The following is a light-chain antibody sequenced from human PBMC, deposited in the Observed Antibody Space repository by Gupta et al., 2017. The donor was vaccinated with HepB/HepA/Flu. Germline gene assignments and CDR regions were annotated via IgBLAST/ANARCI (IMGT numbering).Light chain of an antibody. Sequence: ETVLTQSPDTLSLSPGERATLSCRASQTVTTNLAWYQETPGQTPRLLIYGASIRASGIPARFSASGSGTEFTLTISSLQSEDFAVYYCQQYNEWWTFGQGTKVEVK. CDR2: GAS. CDR1: QTVTTN. CDR3: QQYNEWWT. J-gene: IGKJ1*01. V-gene: IGKV3-15*01.